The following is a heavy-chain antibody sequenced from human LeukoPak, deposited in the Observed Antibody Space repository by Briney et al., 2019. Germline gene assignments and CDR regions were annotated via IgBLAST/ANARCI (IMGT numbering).Heavy chain of an antibody. CDR2: ISSSSGTT. CDR3: ARYRTTMTSHFDY. V-gene: IGHV3-23*01. Sequence: GGSLRLSCAASGFTFSSYAMSWVRQAPGKGLEWVSAISSSSGTTLYADSVKGRFTISRDNSENTLYLRMNSLRVEDMALYYCARYRTTMTSHFDYWGQGTPVTVSS. D-gene: IGHD4-17*01. J-gene: IGHJ4*02. CDR1: GFTFSSYA.